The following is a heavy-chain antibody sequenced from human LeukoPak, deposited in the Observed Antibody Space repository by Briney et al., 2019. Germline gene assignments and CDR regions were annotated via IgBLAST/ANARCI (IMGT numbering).Heavy chain of an antibody. CDR2: ISGSGGST. Sequence: KPGGSLRLSCAASGFTFSSYAMSWVRQAPGKGLEWVSAISGSGGSTYYADSVKGRFTISRDNSKNTLYLQMNSLRAEDTAVYYCAKDGPDGLATIGNFDYWGQGTLVTVSS. D-gene: IGHD5-24*01. J-gene: IGHJ4*02. CDR3: AKDGPDGLATIGNFDY. V-gene: IGHV3-23*01. CDR1: GFTFSSYA.